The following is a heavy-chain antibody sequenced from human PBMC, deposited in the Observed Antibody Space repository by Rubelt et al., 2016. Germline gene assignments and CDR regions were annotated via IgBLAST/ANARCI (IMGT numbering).Heavy chain of an antibody. D-gene: IGHD6-19*01. J-gene: IGHJ4*02. CDR2: IDHTGST. CDR3: ARVSSGWMYYFDY. Sequence: SCSCTVSGYSISSGYSWGWIRQSPGKGLEWIGNIDHTGSTYYNPSLRSRVTISVDTSKNQFSLKLSSVTAADTAVYYCARVSSGWMYYFDYWGQGTLVTVSS. V-gene: IGHV4-38-2*02. CDR1: GYSISSGYS.